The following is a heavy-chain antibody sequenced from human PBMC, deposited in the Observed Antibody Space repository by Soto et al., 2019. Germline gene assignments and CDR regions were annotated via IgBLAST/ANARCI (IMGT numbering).Heavy chain of an antibody. J-gene: IGHJ3*02. Sequence: QITLKESGPTLVKPTQTLTLTCTFSGFSLSTSGVGVGWIRQPPGKALESLALIYWDDDKRYSPSLKSRLTITKDTSKNQVVLTMTNMDPVDTATYYCARMRGIAVAGTLAFDIWGQGTMVTVSS. CDR3: ARMRGIAVAGTLAFDI. CDR2: IYWDDDK. D-gene: IGHD6-19*01. V-gene: IGHV2-5*02. CDR1: GFSLSTSGVG.